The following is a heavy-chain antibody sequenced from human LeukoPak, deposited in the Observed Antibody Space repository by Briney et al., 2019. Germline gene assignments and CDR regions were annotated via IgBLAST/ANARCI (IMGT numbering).Heavy chain of an antibody. CDR3: AKDRNPSPNWFGP. Sequence: GGSLRLSCAASGFIFSTYAMNWVRQAPGKGLEWISGVSNSGVSTNYAASVKGRFTISRDNSKNMLYLQMNGLRAEDTAVYYCAKDRNPSPNWFGPWGQGTLVIVSS. J-gene: IGHJ5*02. CDR1: GFIFSTYA. CDR2: VSNSGVST. V-gene: IGHV3-23*01. D-gene: IGHD1-14*01.